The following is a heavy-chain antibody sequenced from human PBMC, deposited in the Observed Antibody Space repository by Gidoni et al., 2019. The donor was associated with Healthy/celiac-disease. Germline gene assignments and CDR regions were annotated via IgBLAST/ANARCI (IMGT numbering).Heavy chain of an antibody. D-gene: IGHD2-2*01. CDR2: IYYSGCT. CDR3: ARALGYCSSTSCSPVGPFDP. CDR1: GGSISSGDYY. Sequence: QVQLQESGPGLVKPSQTLSLTCTVSGGSISSGDYYWSWIRQPPGKGLEWIGYIYYSGCTYYNPSLKSRVTISVDTSKNQFSLKLSSVTAADTAVYYCARALGYCSSTSCSPVGPFDPWGQGTLVTVSS. J-gene: IGHJ5*02. V-gene: IGHV4-30-4*01.